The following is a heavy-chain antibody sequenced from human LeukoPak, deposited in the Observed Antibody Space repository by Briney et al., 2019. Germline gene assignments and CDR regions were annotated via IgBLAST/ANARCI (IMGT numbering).Heavy chain of an antibody. V-gene: IGHV4-34*01. D-gene: IGHD3-3*01. J-gene: IGHJ5*02. CDR1: GGSFSGYY. CDR2: INHSGST. CDR3: ARKVTYYDFWSGYFSGNWFDP. Sequence: SETLSLTCAVYGGSFSGYYWSWIRQPPRKGLEWIGEINHSGSTNYNPPLKSRVTISVDTSKNQFSLKLSSVTAADTAVYYCARKVTYYDFWSGYFSGNWFDPWGQGTLVTVSS.